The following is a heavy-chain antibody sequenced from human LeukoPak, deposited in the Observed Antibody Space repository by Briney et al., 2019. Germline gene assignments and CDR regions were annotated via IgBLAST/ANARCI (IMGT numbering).Heavy chain of an antibody. CDR1: GNTFTGDF. CDR2: INVNSDGT. Sequence: ASLNVSCKASGNTFTGDFMQWVRQAPGQGLEWMGWINVNSDGTHYAQKFQGRVSMTSDTSIATAYMELSGLRSDDTAVYYCASYSDSPKEFDKWGQGTLVSVSS. D-gene: IGHD6-13*01. CDR3: ASYSDSPKEFDK. V-gene: IGHV1-2*02. J-gene: IGHJ4*02.